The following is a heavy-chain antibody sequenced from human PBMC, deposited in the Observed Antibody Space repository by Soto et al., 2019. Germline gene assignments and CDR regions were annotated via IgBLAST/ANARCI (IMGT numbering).Heavy chain of an antibody. V-gene: IGHV1-18*01. D-gene: IGHD5-18*01. CDR1: GYTFTSYG. Sequence: ASVKVSCKASGYTFTSYGISWVRQAPGQGLEWMGWISAYNGNTNYAQKLQGRVTMTTDTFTSTAYMELRSLRSDDTAVYYCARASGYSYGRRGYGMDVWGQGTTVTVSS. CDR3: ARASGYSYGRRGYGMDV. J-gene: IGHJ6*02. CDR2: ISAYNGNT.